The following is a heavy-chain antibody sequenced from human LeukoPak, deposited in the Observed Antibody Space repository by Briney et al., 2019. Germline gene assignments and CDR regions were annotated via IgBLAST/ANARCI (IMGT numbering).Heavy chain of an antibody. CDR3: ARGTSGLVTTNDY. D-gene: IGHD3/OR15-3a*01. CDR2: INTNTVNP. J-gene: IGHJ4*02. V-gene: IGHV7-4-1*02. CDR1: GYTFTSYA. Sequence: GASVKVSCKASGYTFTSYAMNWVRQAPGQGLEWMGWINTNTVNPAYAQGFTGRFVFSLDTSVSTAYLQISSLKAEDTAVYYCARGTSGLVTTNDYWGQGTLVTVSS.